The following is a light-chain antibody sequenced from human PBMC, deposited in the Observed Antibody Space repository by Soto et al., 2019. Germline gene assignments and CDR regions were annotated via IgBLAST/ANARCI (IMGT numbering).Light chain of an antibody. J-gene: IGKJ2*01. Sequence: IVLTQSPGTLSLSPGERTTLSCRASQSVSSSYLAWYQQKPGQAPRLPISGASSMATGIRDRFSGSGSGTDFTLTISRLEPEDFAVYYCQQYGSSPPRYTFGQGTKLEIK. CDR2: GAS. V-gene: IGKV3-20*01. CDR1: QSVSSSY. CDR3: QQYGSSPPRYT.